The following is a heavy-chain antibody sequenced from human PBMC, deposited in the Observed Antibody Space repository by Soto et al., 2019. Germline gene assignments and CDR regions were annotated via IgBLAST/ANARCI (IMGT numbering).Heavy chain of an antibody. CDR3: AVGIAVARGYFDL. Sequence: EVQLVESGGGLVQPGGSLRLSCAASGFRFSSYSMNWVPQAPGKGPEWVSYIDHSSSSVRYVDSVEGRFTISRDNAKDSLSLQMNSLRVEDTAMYYCAVGIAVARGYFDLWGRGTLVTVSS. CDR2: IDHSSSSV. D-gene: IGHD6-19*01. CDR1: GFRFSSYS. J-gene: IGHJ2*01. V-gene: IGHV3-48*04.